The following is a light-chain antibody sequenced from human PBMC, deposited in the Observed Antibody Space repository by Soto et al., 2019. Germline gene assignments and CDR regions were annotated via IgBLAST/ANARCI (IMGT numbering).Light chain of an antibody. V-gene: IGLV2-23*03. Sequence: QSALTQPASVSGSPGHPITISCPGTSGDVGSYNLVSWYQQHPGKAPKLMIYEGSKRPSGVSNRFSGSKSGNTASLTISGLQAEDEADYYCCSYAGSSTFVFGGGTKLTVL. CDR3: CSYAGSSTFV. CDR2: EGS. CDR1: SGDVGSYNL. J-gene: IGLJ2*01.